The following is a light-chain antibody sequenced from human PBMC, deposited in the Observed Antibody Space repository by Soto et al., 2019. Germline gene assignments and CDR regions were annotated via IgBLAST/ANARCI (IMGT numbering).Light chain of an antibody. CDR1: SSDVGAYEY. CDR3: TSYVGNDIWV. J-gene: IGLJ3*02. V-gene: IGLV2-8*01. Sequence: QSALTQPPSASGSDGQSVTISCTGTSSDVGAYEYVSWYQQYPGKAPKLMIYEVTKRPSGVPDRFSGSKSGNTASLTVSGLQAEDEADYYCTSYVGNDIWVFGGGTKVTVL. CDR2: EVT.